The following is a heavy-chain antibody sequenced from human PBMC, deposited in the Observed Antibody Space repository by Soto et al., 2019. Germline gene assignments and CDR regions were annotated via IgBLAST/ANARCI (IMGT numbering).Heavy chain of an antibody. CDR2: IYYGGST. D-gene: IGHD3-10*01. CDR1: GYSISSGYY. Sequence: PSETLSLTCAVSGYSISSGYYWGWLRQPPGKGLEWIGYIYYGGSTYYNPSLKSRVTISVDTSKNQFSLKLSSVTAADTAVYYCARGYYYGSGSYYPYYYGMDVWGQGTTVTVSS. V-gene: IGHV4-38-2*01. CDR3: ARGYYYGSGSYYPYYYGMDV. J-gene: IGHJ6*02.